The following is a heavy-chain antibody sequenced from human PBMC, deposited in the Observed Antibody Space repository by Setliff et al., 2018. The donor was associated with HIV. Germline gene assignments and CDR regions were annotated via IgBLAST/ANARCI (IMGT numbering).Heavy chain of an antibody. CDR1: GYSFTTSW. CDR3: ARHGPMRDGYNHGAFDY. CDR2: IFPADSDT. J-gene: IGHJ4*02. Sequence: GESLKISCKASGYSFTTSWIGWVRQMPGKGLEWMGIIFPADSDTTYSPSFQGQVTISADKSISTAYLQWSRLEASDTAMYYCARHGPMRDGYNHGAFDYWGQGTPVTVSS. V-gene: IGHV5-51*01. D-gene: IGHD5-12*01.